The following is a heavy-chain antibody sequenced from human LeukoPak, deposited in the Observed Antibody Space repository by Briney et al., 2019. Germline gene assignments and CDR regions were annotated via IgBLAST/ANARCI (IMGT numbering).Heavy chain of an antibody. CDR3: VRAPDSTTWYSYHSYYLDV. D-gene: IGHD6-13*01. J-gene: IGHJ6*03. CDR1: GYTFSDYD. CDR2: MNTNSGNR. Sequence: ASVKVSCKTSGYTFSDYDINWVRQTSGHGLQWMGWMNTNSGNRGYAQRFRDRVSITRNTSISTAHMELRNLGVEDSAVYYCVRAPDSTTWYSYHSYYLDVWGTGTTVTVSS. V-gene: IGHV1-8*02.